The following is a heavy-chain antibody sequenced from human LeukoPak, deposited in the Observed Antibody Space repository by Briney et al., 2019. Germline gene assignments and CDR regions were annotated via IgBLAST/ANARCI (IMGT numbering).Heavy chain of an antibody. CDR1: GGSFSGYY. CDR2: INHSGRT. CDR3: ARGERWLRPLPGY. J-gene: IGHJ4*02. V-gene: IGHV4-34*01. Sequence: PSEALSLTCAVYGGSFSGYYWSWVRQPPGEGLEWIGEINHSGRTNYNPSLKSRVTISVDTSKNQLSLKLSSVTAADTALYYCARGERWLRPLPGYWGQRNLVAASS. D-gene: IGHD5-24*01.